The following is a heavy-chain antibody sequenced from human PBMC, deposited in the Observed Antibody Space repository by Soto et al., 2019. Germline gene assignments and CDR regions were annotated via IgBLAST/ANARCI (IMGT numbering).Heavy chain of an antibody. CDR3: ARDASSSGWYGAFDI. Sequence: ASVKVSCKASGYTFTTYYMHWVRQAPGQGLEGMGVINPSVGRPSTAKKFQGRVTMTRDTPTRTLYMDLGSLRSKTTAVYYCARDASSSGWYGAFDIWGQGTMVTVSS. D-gene: IGHD6-19*01. V-gene: IGHV1-46*01. J-gene: IGHJ3*02. CDR2: INPSVGRP. CDR1: GYTFTTYY.